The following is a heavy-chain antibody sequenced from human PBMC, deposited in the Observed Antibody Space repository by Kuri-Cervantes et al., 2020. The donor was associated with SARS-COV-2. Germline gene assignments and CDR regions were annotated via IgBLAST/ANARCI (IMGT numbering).Heavy chain of an antibody. D-gene: IGHD6-6*01. CDR3: ARGLGYSSSSHRGGSFDY. CDR2: INPNSGGT. Sequence: VKVSCKASGGTFSSYAISWVRQAPGQGLEWMGWINPNSGGTNYAQKFQGRVTMTRDTSISTAYMELSRLRSDDTAVYYCARGLGYSSSSHRGGSFDYWGQGTQVTVSS. J-gene: IGHJ4*02. V-gene: IGHV1-2*02. CDR1: GGTFSSYA.